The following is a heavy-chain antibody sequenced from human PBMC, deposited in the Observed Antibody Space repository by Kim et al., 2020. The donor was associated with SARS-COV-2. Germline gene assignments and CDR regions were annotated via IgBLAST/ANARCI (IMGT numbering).Heavy chain of an antibody. V-gene: IGHV3-53*04. J-gene: IGHJ6*02. CDR2: T. CDR3: ARDLGPYGMDV. Sequence: TDTADSGKGRCTIAKHNSKNTLYLQMDSLRAWDTAVYYCARDLGPYGMDVWGQGTTVTVSS.